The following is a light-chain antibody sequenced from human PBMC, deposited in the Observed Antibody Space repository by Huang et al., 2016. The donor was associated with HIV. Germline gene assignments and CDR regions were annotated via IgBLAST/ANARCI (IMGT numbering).Light chain of an antibody. V-gene: IGKV3-15*01. CDR2: SAS. CDR3: QHYNNWPWWT. Sequence: EVVMTQSPAILSVSPGERATLSCRARQSVTSNLAWYQQKPGQAPRLLIYSASTRATGIPARFSGSGSWTEFTLTISSLQSEDFAVYYCQHYNNWPWWTFGQGTKVEIK. J-gene: IGKJ1*01. CDR1: QSVTSN.